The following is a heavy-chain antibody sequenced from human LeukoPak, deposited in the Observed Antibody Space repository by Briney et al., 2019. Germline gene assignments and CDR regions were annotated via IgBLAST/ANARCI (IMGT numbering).Heavy chain of an antibody. Sequence: PGGSLRLSCAASGFTFSSYGMSWVRQAPGKGLEWVSAISATGGNTFYADSVKGRFTVSRDSSKDTLYLQMNSLRAEDTAVYFCTRKALGYRLAYGDYWGQGTLVTVSS. V-gene: IGHV3-23*01. D-gene: IGHD5-12*01. J-gene: IGHJ4*02. CDR1: GFTFSSYG. CDR2: ISATGGNT. CDR3: TRKALGYRLAYGDY.